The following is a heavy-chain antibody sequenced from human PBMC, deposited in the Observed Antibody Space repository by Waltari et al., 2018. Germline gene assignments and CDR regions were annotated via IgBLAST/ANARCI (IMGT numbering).Heavy chain of an antibody. Sequence: QVQLQQRGAGLLKPSETLSLTCAVYGGSFSGNYWTWIRQSQGKGLEWIGEINDSGRTEYKPSLKSRVTISLDTSKHQFSLRLSSVTAADRAAYYVAGGTFGVVIVPSYYYHMDVWGQGTSVPVSS. D-gene: IGHD2-21*01. CDR2: INDSGRT. CDR3: AGGTFGVVIVPSYYYHMDV. V-gene: IGHV4-34*02. CDR1: GGSFSGNY. J-gene: IGHJ6*03.